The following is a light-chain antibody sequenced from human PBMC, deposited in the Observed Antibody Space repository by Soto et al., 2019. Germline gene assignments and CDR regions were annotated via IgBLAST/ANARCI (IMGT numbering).Light chain of an antibody. CDR2: DAS. Sequence: EIVLTQSPATXSLSPGERATLSCRASQSVSSYLAWYQQKPGQAPRLLIYDASNRATGIPARFSGSGSGTDFTLTISSLEPEDFAVYYCQQRSNWPLTFGGGTKVDIK. V-gene: IGKV3-11*01. CDR3: QQRSNWPLT. CDR1: QSVSSY. J-gene: IGKJ4*01.